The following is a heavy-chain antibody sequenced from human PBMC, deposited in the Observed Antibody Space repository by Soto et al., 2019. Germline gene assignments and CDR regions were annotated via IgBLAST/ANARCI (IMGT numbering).Heavy chain of an antibody. CDR1: GDSVSSSSAG. D-gene: IGHD1-26*01. CDR2: TYYRSKWYY. CDR3: ARGEQYSGRIFDY. V-gene: IGHV6-1*01. J-gene: IGHJ4*01. Sequence: SQTLSLTCAITGDSVSSSSAGWSWVRQSPSRGLEWLGRTYYRSKWYYEYAVSVRGRITINPDTSKNQYSLQLNSVTPDDTAVYFCARGEQYSGRIFDYWGQGTLVTVSS.